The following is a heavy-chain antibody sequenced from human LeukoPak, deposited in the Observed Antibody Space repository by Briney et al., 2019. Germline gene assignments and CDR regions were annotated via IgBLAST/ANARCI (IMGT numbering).Heavy chain of an antibody. CDR3: ARGLMVRGVSVRPYNWFDP. D-gene: IGHD3-10*01. V-gene: IGHV1-8*01. CDR2: MNPNRGNT. J-gene: IGHJ5*02. CDR1: GYTFTSYD. Sequence: GASVKVSCKASGYTFTSYDINWVRQATGQGLEGMGWMNPNRGNTGYAQKFKGRVTMTRNTYISTAYMELSSLRSEDTAVYYCARGLMVRGVSVRPYNWFDPWGQGTLVTVSS.